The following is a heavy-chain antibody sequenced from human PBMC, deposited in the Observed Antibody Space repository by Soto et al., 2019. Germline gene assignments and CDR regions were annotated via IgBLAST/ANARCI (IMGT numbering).Heavy chain of an antibody. Sequence: KQSQTLSLTCAISGDSVSSNSAAWNWIRQSPSRGLEWLGRTYYRSKWYNDYAVSVKSRITINPDTSKNQFSLQLNSVTPEDTAVYYCASSGLWGDYDRYYYYGMDVWDQGTTVTVSS. CDR1: GDSVSSNSAA. CDR2: TYYRSKWYN. V-gene: IGHV6-1*01. J-gene: IGHJ6*02. CDR3: ASSGLWGDYDRYYYYGMDV. D-gene: IGHD4-17*01.